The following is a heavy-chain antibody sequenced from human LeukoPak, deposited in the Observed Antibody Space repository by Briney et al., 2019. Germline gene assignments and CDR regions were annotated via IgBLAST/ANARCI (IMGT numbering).Heavy chain of an antibody. J-gene: IGHJ4*02. Sequence: PGGSLRLSCAASGFSFSTYAMSWVRQAPGKGLEWVSAISATGGSTYYADSVKGRFTISRDNSKNTLYLQMNSLRGEDTAVYYCAKVGCSSTACYGVDYWGQGTLVTVSS. D-gene: IGHD2-2*01. V-gene: IGHV3-23*01. CDR1: GFSFSTYA. CDR2: ISATGGST. CDR3: AKVGCSSTACYGVDY.